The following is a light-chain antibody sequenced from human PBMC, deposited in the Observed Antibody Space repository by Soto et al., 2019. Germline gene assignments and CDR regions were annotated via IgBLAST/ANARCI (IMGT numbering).Light chain of an antibody. CDR2: GAS. V-gene: IGKV3-20*01. CDR1: QSVSSSY. Sequence: EIVLTQFPGTLSLFPGERATLSCRARQSVSSSYLAWYQQKPGQAPRLLIYGASSRATGIPDRFSGSGAGTDFTLTISRLEPEDFAVYYCQQYGSSPALTFGGGTKVDIK. J-gene: IGKJ4*01. CDR3: QQYGSSPALT.